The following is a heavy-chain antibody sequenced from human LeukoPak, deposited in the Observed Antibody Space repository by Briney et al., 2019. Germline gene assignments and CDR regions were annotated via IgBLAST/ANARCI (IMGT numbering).Heavy chain of an antibody. CDR3: ARGGAVAARRSWAFDI. CDR1: GGSFSGYY. V-gene: IGHV4-34*01. D-gene: IGHD6-19*01. J-gene: IGHJ3*02. CDR2: INHSGST. Sequence: PSETLSLTCAVYGGSFSGYYWSWIRQPPGKGLEWIGEINHSGSTNYNPSLKSRVTISVDTSKNQFSLKLSSVTAADTAVYYCARGGAVAARRSWAFDIWGQGTMVTVSP.